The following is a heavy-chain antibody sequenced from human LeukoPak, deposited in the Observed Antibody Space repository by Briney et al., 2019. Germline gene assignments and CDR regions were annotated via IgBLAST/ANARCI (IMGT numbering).Heavy chain of an antibody. CDR2: INPSGGST. CDR1: GYTFTSYY. CDR3: ARGHCSSTSCYGAFDY. D-gene: IGHD2-2*01. J-gene: IGHJ4*02. V-gene: IGHV1-46*01. Sequence: ASVKVSCKASGYTFTSYYMHWVRQAPGQGLEWMGIINPSGGSTSYAQKFQGRVTMTRDTSTSTVYMELSSLRSEDTAVYYCARGHCSSTSCYGAFDYWGQGTLVTVSS.